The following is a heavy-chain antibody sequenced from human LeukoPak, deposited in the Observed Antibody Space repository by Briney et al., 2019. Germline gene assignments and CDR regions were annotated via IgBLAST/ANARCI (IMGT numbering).Heavy chain of an antibody. Sequence: ASVKVSCKASGYTFTGYYMHWVRQAPGQGLEWMGCISAYNGNTNYAQKLQGRVTMTTDTSTSTAYMELRSLRSDDTAVYYCATSGTVVDAFDIWGQGTMVTVSS. V-gene: IGHV1-18*04. J-gene: IGHJ3*02. CDR3: ATSGTVVDAFDI. CDR1: GYTFTGYY. D-gene: IGHD4-23*01. CDR2: ISAYNGNT.